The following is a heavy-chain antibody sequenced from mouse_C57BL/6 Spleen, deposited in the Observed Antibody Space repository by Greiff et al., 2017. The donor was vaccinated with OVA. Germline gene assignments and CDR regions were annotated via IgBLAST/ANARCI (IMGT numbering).Heavy chain of an antibody. V-gene: IGHV5-17*01. CDR1: GFTFSDYG. Sequence: EVKVVESGGGLVKPGGSLKLSCAASGFTFSDYGMHWVRQAPEKGLEWVAYISSGSSTIYYADTVKGRFTISRDNAKNTLFLQMTSRRSEDTAMYYCARPYGSTWFAYWGQGTLVTVSA. D-gene: IGHD2-2*01. CDR3: ARPYGSTWFAY. J-gene: IGHJ3*01. CDR2: ISSGSSTI.